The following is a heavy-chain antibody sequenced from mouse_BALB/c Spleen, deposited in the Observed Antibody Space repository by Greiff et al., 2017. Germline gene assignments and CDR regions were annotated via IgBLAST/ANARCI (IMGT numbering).Heavy chain of an antibody. V-gene: IGHV6-6*02. Sequence: EVKVEESGGGLVQPGGSMKLSCVASGFTFSNYWMNWVRQSPEKGLEWVAEIRLKSNNYATHYAESVKGRFTISRDDSKSSVYLQMNNLRAEDTGIYYCTTYGNYVGYYAMDYWGQGTSVTVSS. J-gene: IGHJ4*01. CDR1: GFTFSNYW. CDR2: IRLKSNNYAT. CDR3: TTYGNYVGYYAMDY. D-gene: IGHD2-10*02.